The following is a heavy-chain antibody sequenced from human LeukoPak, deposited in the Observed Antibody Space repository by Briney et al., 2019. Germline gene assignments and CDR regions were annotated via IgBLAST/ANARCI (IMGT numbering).Heavy chain of an antibody. V-gene: IGHV3-30*04. CDR2: ISSDGSNK. CDR3: ARGPSARFFGVAKGAFDI. D-gene: IGHD3-3*01. J-gene: IGHJ3*02. Sequence: GGSLRLSCAASTFAFSSYAMHWVRQAPGKGLEWVTVISSDGSNKYYADSVKGRFTISRDNSKNTLDLQMNSLRAEDTAVYYCARGPSARFFGVAKGAFDIWGQGTMVTVSS. CDR1: TFAFSSYA.